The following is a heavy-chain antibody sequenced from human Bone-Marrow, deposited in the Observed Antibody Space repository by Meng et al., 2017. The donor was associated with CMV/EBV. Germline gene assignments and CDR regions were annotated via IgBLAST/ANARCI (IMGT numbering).Heavy chain of an antibody. J-gene: IGHJ4*02. V-gene: IGHV1-69*05. CDR3: ARHTRYCSSTSCYRPFDY. CDR2: IIPIFGTA. Sequence: SVKVSCKASGGTFSSYAISWVRQAPGQGLEWMGGIIPIFGTANYAQKFQGRVTITTDESTSTAYMELSSLRSEDTAVYYCARHTRYCSSTSCYRPFDYWGQGTLVPVSS. CDR1: GGTFSSYA. D-gene: IGHD2-2*01.